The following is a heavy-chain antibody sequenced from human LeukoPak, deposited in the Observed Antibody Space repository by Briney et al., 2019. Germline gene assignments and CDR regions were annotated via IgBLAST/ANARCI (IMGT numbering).Heavy chain of an antibody. V-gene: IGHV4-34*01. D-gene: IGHD3-10*01. CDR3: ARGMTYYYGSGSYKWFDP. J-gene: IGHJ5*02. CDR1: GGSFSGYY. CDR2: INHSGST. Sequence: SETLSLTCAVYGGSFSGYYWSWIRQPPGKGLEWIGEINHSGSTNYNPSLKSRVTTSVDTYKNQFSLKLSSVTAADTAVYYCARGMTYYYGSGSYKWFDPWGQGPLVTVSS.